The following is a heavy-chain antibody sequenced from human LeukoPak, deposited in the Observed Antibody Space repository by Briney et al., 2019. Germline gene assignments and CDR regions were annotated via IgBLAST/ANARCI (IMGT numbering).Heavy chain of an antibody. Sequence: GGSLGLSCAASGFTFSSYSMNWVRQAPGKGLEWVSYISSSSSTIYYADSVKGRFTISRDNAKNSLYLQMNSLRAEDTAVYYCARDDDSSGYYLIPFDYWGQGTLVTVSS. CDR1: GFTFSSYS. CDR3: ARDDDSSGYYLIPFDY. CDR2: ISSSSSTI. J-gene: IGHJ4*02. V-gene: IGHV3-48*04. D-gene: IGHD3-22*01.